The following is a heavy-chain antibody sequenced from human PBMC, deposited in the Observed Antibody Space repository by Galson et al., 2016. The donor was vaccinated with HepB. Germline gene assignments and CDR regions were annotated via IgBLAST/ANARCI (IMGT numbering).Heavy chain of an antibody. D-gene: IGHD3-3*01. Sequence: SLRLSCAASGFTFSSYSMHWVRQAPGKGLEWVSSVTGGSNFINYSDSVKGRFTISRDNAKNSLYLQMDSLTIEVTGVYYCAREGSGMTNFGVSFDFWGQGTRLTVSS. CDR1: GFTFSSYS. J-gene: IGHJ4*02. CDR2: VTGGSNFI. CDR3: AREGSGMTNFGVSFDF. V-gene: IGHV3-21*01.